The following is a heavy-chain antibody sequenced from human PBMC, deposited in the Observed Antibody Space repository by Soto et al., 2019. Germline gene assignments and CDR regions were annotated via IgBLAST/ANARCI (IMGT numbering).Heavy chain of an antibody. V-gene: IGHV3-74*01. CDR2: VSEDGSST. D-gene: IGHD4-17*01. Sequence: EVQLVESGGGLVQPGGSLSLSCAASGFSFSSFWMHWVRQAPRKGLAWVSRVSEDGSSTHYADSVKGRFTISRDNAKNTLSLQMNSLRADGTAVYYCARGTYGEYGTPPDLWGQGVLVTVSS. J-gene: IGHJ4*01. CDR1: GFSFSSFW. CDR3: ARGTYGEYGTPPDL.